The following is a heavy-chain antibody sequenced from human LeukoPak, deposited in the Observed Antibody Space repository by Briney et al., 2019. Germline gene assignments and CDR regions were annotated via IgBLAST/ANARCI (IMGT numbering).Heavy chain of an antibody. CDR1: GYPFTTWE. CDR3: ARGPRNDP. CDR2: VHPNSGNT. J-gene: IGHJ5*02. Sequence: ASVKVSCKSSGYPFTTWEINWVRQAAGQGLEWMGWVHPNSGNTAYAQKFQGRVTMTRDTSISTAYMELSGLRSDDTAVYFCARGPRNDPWGQGTLVTVSS. V-gene: IGHV1-8*02. D-gene: IGHD1-14*01.